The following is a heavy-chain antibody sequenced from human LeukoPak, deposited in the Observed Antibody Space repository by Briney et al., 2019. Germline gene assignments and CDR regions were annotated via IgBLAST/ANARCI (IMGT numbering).Heavy chain of an antibody. D-gene: IGHD1-26*01. J-gene: IGHJ3*02. CDR2: ISGGGGNT. CDR1: KFAFSGYA. Sequence: GGSLRLSCAASKFAFSGYAMSWVRQAPGKGLEWVSAISGGGGNTYYADSVKGRFTISRDNSKNTLYLQMNSLRAEDTAVYYCGKNRYSGSLSPFDIWGQGTMVTVSS. V-gene: IGHV3-23*01. CDR3: GKNRYSGSLSPFDI.